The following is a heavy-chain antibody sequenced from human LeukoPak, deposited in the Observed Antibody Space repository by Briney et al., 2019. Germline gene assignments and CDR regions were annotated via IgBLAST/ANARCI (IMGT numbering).Heavy chain of an antibody. CDR3: AKDRIAVAGRGSDY. CDR1: GFTFSSYS. Sequence: GGSLRLSCAASGFTFSSYSMNWVRQAPGKGLEWVSYISSSSSTIYYADSVKGRFTISRDNSKNTLYLQMNSLRAEDTAVYYCAKDRIAVAGRGSDYWGQGTLVTVSS. V-gene: IGHV3-48*01. D-gene: IGHD6-19*01. J-gene: IGHJ4*02. CDR2: ISSSSSTI.